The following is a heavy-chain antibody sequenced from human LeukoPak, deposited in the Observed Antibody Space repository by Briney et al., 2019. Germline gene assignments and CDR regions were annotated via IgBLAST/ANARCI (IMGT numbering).Heavy chain of an antibody. V-gene: IGHV3-21*06. D-gene: IGHD3-9*01. CDR3: ARAPYDILTGYSPYYFPS. CDR1: GGSISSSS. J-gene: IGHJ4*02. CDR2: ISSTSSHI. Sequence: ETLSLTCTVSGGSISSSSNFWVWIRQPPGKGLEWVSSISSTSSHIYYADSVKGRFTISRDNAKNSLYLQMNSLRAEDTAVYYCARAPYDILTGYSPYYFPSWRQGTLVTVSS.